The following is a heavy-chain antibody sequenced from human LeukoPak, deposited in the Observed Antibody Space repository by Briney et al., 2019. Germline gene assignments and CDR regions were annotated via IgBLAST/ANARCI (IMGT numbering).Heavy chain of an antibody. Sequence: GASVKVSCKASGYTFTSYGISWVRQAPGQGLEWMGWISAYNGNTNYAQKLQGRVTMTTDTSTSTAYMELRSLRSDDTAVYYCARARPYTYYYGSGSYSQPEFDYWGQGTLVTVSS. J-gene: IGHJ4*02. D-gene: IGHD3-10*01. V-gene: IGHV1-18*01. CDR2: ISAYNGNT. CDR1: GYTFTSYG. CDR3: ARARPYTYYYGSGSYSQPEFDY.